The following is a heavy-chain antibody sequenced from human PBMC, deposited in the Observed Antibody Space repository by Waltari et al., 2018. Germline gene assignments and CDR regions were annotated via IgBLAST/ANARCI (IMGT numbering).Heavy chain of an antibody. J-gene: IGHJ4*02. D-gene: IGHD4-17*01. Sequence: QVQLQESGPGLVKPSETLSLTCAVSGDSLTSASYWGWIRQPPEKGLEWIGYVYHFGSSSYNPSLKSRVTMSVDTSKRQFSLNLSSVTAADTAVYYCARHESAHYGGFDSWGRGTLVTVSA. CDR3: ARHESAHYGGFDS. CDR1: GDSLTSASY. CDR2: VYHFGSS. V-gene: IGHV4-38-2*01.